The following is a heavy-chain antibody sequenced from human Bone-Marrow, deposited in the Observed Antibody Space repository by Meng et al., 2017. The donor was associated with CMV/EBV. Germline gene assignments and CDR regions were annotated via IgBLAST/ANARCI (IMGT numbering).Heavy chain of an antibody. CDR3: ARESMVPAYYFDY. CDR2: IYHSGST. J-gene: IGHJ4*02. V-gene: IGHV4-4*02. Sequence: AVSGGSSSSSDWWSWVRQPPGKGLEWIGEIYHSGSTNYNPSLKSRVTISVDKSKNQFSLKLSSVTAADTAVYYCARESMVPAYYFDYWGQGTLVTVSS. D-gene: IGHD3-10*01. CDR1: GGSSSSSDW.